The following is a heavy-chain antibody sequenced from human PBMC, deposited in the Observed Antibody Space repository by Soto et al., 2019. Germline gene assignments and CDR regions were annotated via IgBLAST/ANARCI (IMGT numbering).Heavy chain of an antibody. D-gene: IGHD1-1*01. V-gene: IGHV3-23*01. CDR3: AKATATSGGAFEI. CDR1: GFICSSYD. CDR2: ILVGGST. Sequence: PXVSLRLSCAVSGFICSSYDTSWVRQAPGKGLEWVSTILVGGSTHYEDSVKGRFTISRDTSKNTVYLQMNSLTAGDTAFYYCAKATATSGGAFEIYGQGTMVTVSS. J-gene: IGHJ3*02.